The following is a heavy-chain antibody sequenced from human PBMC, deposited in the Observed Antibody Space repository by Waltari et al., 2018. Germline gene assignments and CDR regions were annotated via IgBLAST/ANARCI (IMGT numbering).Heavy chain of an antibody. J-gene: IGHJ6*02. V-gene: IGHV3-49*04. CDR1: GFTFGDYA. Sequence: EVQLVESGGGLVQPGRSLRLSCTASGFTFGDYAMSWVRQAPGKGLEWVGFIRSKAYGGTTEYAASVKGRFTISRDDSKSIAYLQMNSLKTEDTAVYYCTRIGDYGMDVWGQGTTVTVSS. CDR2: IRSKAYGGTT. CDR3: TRIGDYGMDV.